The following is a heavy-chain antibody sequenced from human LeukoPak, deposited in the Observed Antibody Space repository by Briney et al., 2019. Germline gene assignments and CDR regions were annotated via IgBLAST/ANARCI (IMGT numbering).Heavy chain of an antibody. D-gene: IGHD1-26*01. Sequence: GSLRLSCAASGFTFSSYSMNWIRQPPGKGLEWIGGINLSESTDYNPSLKSRVTMSVDTSKNQFSLKLSSVTAADTAVYYCATTSVGAEYYYYYYMDVWGKGTTVTISS. CDR3: ATTSVGAEYYYYYYMDV. V-gene: IGHV4-34*08. CDR2: INLSEST. CDR1: GFTFSSYS. J-gene: IGHJ6*03.